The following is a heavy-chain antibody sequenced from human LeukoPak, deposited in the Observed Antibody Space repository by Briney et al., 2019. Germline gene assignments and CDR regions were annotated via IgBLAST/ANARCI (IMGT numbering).Heavy chain of an antibody. Sequence: GGSLRLSCAASGFTISGFWMHWVRQVPGEGLVWVARMNSAGTTINYEDSVKGRFTISRDNVRNTLHLQMNNLSLEDTAVYFCIREVQVRASASLGLWGRGTLVTVS. CDR2: MNSAGTTI. CDR1: GFTISGFW. CDR3: IREVQVRASASLGL. V-gene: IGHV3-74*01. J-gene: IGHJ4*01. D-gene: IGHD1-1*01.